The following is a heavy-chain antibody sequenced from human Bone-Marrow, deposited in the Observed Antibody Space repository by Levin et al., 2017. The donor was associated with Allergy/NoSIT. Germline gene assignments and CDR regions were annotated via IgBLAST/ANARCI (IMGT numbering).Heavy chain of an antibody. D-gene: IGHD1-1*01. CDR2: ASGDGSTT. Sequence: PSETLSLTCAASGFTFKAYAFHWVRQAPGMRLEWLAYASGDGSTTYYANSVKGRFSISRDNSKDTVYLRVNSLRPEDTALYYCAAGRVTTLEIDYWGQGTLVTVSS. V-gene: IGHV3-30-3*01. J-gene: IGHJ4*02. CDR1: GFTFKAYA. CDR3: AAGRVTTLEIDY.